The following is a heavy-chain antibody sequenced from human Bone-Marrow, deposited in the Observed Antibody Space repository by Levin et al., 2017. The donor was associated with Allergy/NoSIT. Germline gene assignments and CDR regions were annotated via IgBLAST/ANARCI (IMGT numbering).Heavy chain of an antibody. V-gene: IGHV4-59*11. CDR2: MFSSGGT. CDR1: GVSIRSHY. Sequence: SETLSLTCTVSGVSIRSHYCSWIRQSPGRGLEWIGHMFSSGGTNYNPSLKGRVTVSVDTSKNQFSLRLSSVTAADTAVYYCARGVGASAVVLDYWGQGTLVTVSS. D-gene: IGHD6-13*01. J-gene: IGHJ4*02. CDR3: ARGVGASAVVLDY.